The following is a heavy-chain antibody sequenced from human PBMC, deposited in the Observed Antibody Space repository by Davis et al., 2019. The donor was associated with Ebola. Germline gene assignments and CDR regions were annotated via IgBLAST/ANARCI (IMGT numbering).Heavy chain of an antibody. D-gene: IGHD6-13*01. V-gene: IGHV3-23*01. J-gene: IGHJ4*02. CDR1: GFTFSSYA. CDR3: AKVRSGSSPFDY. CDR2: ISGSGGTT. Sequence: GESLKISCAAPGFTFSSYAMSWVRQAPGKGLEWVSSISGSGGTTYYADSVKGRFSMSRDNSKNTLYLQMNSLRADDTAVYYCAKVRSGSSPFDYWGQGTLVTVSS.